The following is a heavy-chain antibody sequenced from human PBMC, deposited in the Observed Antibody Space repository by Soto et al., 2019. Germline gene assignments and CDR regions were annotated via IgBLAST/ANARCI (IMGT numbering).Heavy chain of an antibody. CDR2: VYYSGSS. CDR1: GDSISGGASF. CDR3: AKLSCTSSTCYFPGWFDP. D-gene: IGHD2-2*01. V-gene: IGHV4-31*03. Sequence: SETLSLTCTVSGDSISGGASFWSWIRQPPGKGLEWIADVYYSGSSYYNPSLKSRLTISVDTTKNQFSLQLKSMTAADTAVYYCAKLSCTSSTCYFPGWFDPWGHGTLVTVSS. J-gene: IGHJ5*02.